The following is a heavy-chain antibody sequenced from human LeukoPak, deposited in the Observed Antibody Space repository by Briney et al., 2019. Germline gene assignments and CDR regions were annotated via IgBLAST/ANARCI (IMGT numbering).Heavy chain of an antibody. J-gene: IGHJ5*02. D-gene: IGHD3-10*01. CDR3: ARGPRFGGSRKNWFDP. CDR1: GYAFTSYD. V-gene: IGHV1-8*01. Sequence: ASVKVSCKASGYAFTSYDIDWVRQATGQGLEWMGWMNPNSGNTGYAQKFQGRVTMTRNTSISTAYMVLSSLRSEDTAVYYCARGPRFGGSRKNWFDPWGQGTLVTVSS. CDR2: MNPNSGNT.